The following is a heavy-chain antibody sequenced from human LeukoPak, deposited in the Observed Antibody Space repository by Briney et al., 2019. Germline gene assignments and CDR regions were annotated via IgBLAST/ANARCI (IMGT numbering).Heavy chain of an antibody. CDR2: INSDGSST. J-gene: IGHJ4*02. D-gene: IGHD6-6*01. CDR3: ALVRDY. V-gene: IGHV3-74*01. CDR1: GFTFDDYA. Sequence: GGSLRLSCAASGFTFDDYAMHWVRQAPGKGLVWVSRINSDGSSTRYADSVKGRFTISRDNAKNTLYLQMNSLRAEDTAVYYCALVRDYWGQGTLVTVSS.